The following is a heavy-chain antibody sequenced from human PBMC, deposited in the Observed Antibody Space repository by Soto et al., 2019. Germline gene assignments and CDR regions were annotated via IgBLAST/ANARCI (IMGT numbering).Heavy chain of an antibody. CDR1: GFTFSTYW. D-gene: IGHD6-13*01. J-gene: IGHJ4*02. CDR3: ARVPYTSSWYYYFDS. V-gene: IGHV3-7*01. Sequence: GGSRRLSCAASGFTFSTYWMSWVRQAPGKGLEWVANIKFDGSEKYYVDSLEGRFTISKDNANNSLYLQMNSLRAEDTAVYYCARVPYTSSWYYYFDSWGQGTLVTVSS. CDR2: IKFDGSEK.